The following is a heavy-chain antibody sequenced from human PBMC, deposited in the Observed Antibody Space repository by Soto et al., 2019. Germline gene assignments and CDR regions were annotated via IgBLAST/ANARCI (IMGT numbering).Heavy chain of an antibody. J-gene: IGHJ6*02. V-gene: IGHV4-59*01. CDR1: GGSISSYY. Sequence: SETLSLTCTVSGGSISSYYWSWIRQPPGKGLEWIGYIYYSGSTNYNPSLKSRVTISVDTSKNQCSLKLSSVPAAETAVYYCARDRGYCSSTSCHFNYYYYYGIDVWGQGTTVTVSS. CDR3: ARDRGYCSSTSCHFNYYYYYGIDV. D-gene: IGHD2-2*01. CDR2: IYYSGST.